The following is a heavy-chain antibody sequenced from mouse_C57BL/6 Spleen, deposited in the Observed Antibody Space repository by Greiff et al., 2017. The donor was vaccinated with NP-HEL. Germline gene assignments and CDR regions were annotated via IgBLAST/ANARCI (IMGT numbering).Heavy chain of an antibody. CDR3: AREYYYGSSYDY. J-gene: IGHJ2*01. Sequence: DVKLQESGPGLVKPSQSLSLTCSVTGYSITSGYYWNWIRQLPGNKLEWTGYISYDGSNNYNPSRKNRISITRDTTKNQFFLKLNSVTTEDTATYYLAREYYYGSSYDYWGQGTTLTVSP. CDR1: GYSITSGYY. D-gene: IGHD1-1*01. V-gene: IGHV3-6*01. CDR2: ISYDGSN.